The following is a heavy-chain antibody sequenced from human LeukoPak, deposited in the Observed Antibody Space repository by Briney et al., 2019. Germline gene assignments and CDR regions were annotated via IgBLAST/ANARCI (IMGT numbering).Heavy chain of an antibody. V-gene: IGHV3-48*03. CDR2: ISSSGSTI. J-gene: IGHJ4*02. Sequence: PGGSLRLSCAASGFTFSSYEMNWVRQAPGKGLEWVSYISSSGSTIYYADSVKGRFTISRDNSKNTLYLQMNSLRAEDTAVYYCARHSSYGDFDYWGQGTLVTVSS. CDR3: ARHSSYGDFDY. D-gene: IGHD4-17*01. CDR1: GFTFSSYE.